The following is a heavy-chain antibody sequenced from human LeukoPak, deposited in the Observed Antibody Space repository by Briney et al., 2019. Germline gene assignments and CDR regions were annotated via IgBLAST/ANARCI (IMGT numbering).Heavy chain of an antibody. CDR3: ARIKRGYSYFVQTDKNWFDP. D-gene: IGHD5-18*01. Sequence: ASVKVSCKASGGTFSSYAISWVRQAPGQGREWMGGIIPIFGTANYAQKFQGRVTITTDESTSTAYMELSSLRSEDTAVYYCARIKRGYSYFVQTDKNWFDPWGQGTLVTVSS. J-gene: IGHJ5*02. CDR1: GGTFSSYA. V-gene: IGHV1-69*05. CDR2: IIPIFGTA.